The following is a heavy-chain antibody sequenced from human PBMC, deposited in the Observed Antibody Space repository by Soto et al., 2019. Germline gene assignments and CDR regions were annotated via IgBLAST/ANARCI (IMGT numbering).Heavy chain of an antibody. CDR3: ARDSGSGYYGQDSWGLDV. J-gene: IGHJ6*02. D-gene: IGHD5-12*01. CDR2: IRQAGSEK. Sequence: EEQLVESGGGLVQPGGSLRLSCAASGFTFSTYWMSWVRQAPGNGLEWLANIRQAGSEKYYVGSVKGRFTISRDNTKNSLYLQLNSLRADDTAVYYCARDSGSGYYGQDSWGLDVGGQGTTVTVSS. CDR1: GFTFSTYW. V-gene: IGHV3-7*03.